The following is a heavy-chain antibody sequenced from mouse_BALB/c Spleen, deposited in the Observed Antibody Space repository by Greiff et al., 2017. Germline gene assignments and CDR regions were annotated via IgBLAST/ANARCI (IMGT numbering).Heavy chain of an antibody. CDR2: ISYDGSN. CDR3: ARGRKYDGVFAY. CDR1: GYSITSCYY. D-gene: IGHD2-12*01. V-gene: IGHV3-6*02. Sequence: EVKLMESGPGLVKPSQSLSLTCSVTGYSITSCYYWNWIRQFPGNKLEWMGYISYDGSNNYNPSLKNRISITRDTSKNQFFLKLNSVTTEDTATYYCARGRKYDGVFAYWGQGTLVTVSA. J-gene: IGHJ3*01.